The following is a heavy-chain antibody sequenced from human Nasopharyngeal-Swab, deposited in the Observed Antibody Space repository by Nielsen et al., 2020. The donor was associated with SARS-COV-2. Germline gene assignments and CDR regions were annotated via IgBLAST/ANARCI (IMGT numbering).Heavy chain of an antibody. D-gene: IGHD4-17*01. V-gene: IGHV3-23*03. J-gene: IGHJ4*02. CDR3: ALSRDYGTFNY. Sequence: GESLKISCAASGSTFSGYAMTWVRQAQGKGLEWVSTFYSGGSSTFYAEPVKGRFTISRDNAKNTLYLQMNSLRVEDTAEYYCALSRDYGTFNYWGQGTLVTVSS. CDR2: FYSGGSST. CDR1: GSTFSGYA.